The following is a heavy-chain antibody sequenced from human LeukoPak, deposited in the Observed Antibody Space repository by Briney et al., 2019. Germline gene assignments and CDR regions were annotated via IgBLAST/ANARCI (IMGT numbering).Heavy chain of an antibody. CDR3: ARTSRRIAARPPPDY. D-gene: IGHD6-6*01. CDR1: GFTFSSYG. CDR2: IWYDGSNK. J-gene: IGHJ4*02. Sequence: PGGSLRLSCAASGFTFSSYGMHWVRQAPGKGLEWVAVIWYDGSNKYYADSVKGRFTISRDNSKNTPYLQMNSLRAEDTAVYYCARTSRRIAARPPPDYWGQGTLVTVSS. V-gene: IGHV3-33*01.